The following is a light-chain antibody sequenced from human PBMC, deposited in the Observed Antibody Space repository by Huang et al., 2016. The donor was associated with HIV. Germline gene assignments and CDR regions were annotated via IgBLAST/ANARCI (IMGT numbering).Light chain of an antibody. CDR1: QDISNY. Sequence: DIQMTQSPSPLSASVGDRVTITCQARQDISNYLNWYQQKPGKAPKLLIYDASNLETGVSSRFSGSGSGTDFTFTISSLQPEDIATYYCQHYDNLRTFGQGTKVEIK. J-gene: IGKJ1*01. V-gene: IGKV1-33*01. CDR2: DAS. CDR3: QHYDNLRT.